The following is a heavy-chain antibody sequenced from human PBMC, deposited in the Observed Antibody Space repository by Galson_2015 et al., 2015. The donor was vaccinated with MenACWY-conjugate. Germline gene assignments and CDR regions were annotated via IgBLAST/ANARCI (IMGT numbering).Heavy chain of an antibody. D-gene: IGHD6-13*01. CDR3: ARGVGIAAAGIPARAFDY. J-gene: IGHJ4*02. Sequence: LTCAVYGGSFSGSYWSWIRQPPGKGLEWIGEINHSGSTNYNPSLKSRVTISVDTSKNQFSLKLSSVTAADTAVYYCARGVGIAAAGIPARAFDYWGQGTLVTVSS. CDR1: GGSFSGSY. V-gene: IGHV4-34*01. CDR2: INHSGST.